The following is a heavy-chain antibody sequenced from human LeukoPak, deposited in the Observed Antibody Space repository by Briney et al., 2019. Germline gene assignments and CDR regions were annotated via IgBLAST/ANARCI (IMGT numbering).Heavy chain of an antibody. V-gene: IGHV1-8*03. CDR1: GYTFTSYD. D-gene: IGHD3-10*01. CDR3: ARDYGSGSYYLVGWFDP. Sequence: ASVKVSCKASGYTFTSYDINWVRQATGQGLEWMGWMNPNSGNTGYAQKFQGRVTITRNTSISTAYMELSSLRSEDTAVYYCARDYGSGSYYLVGWFDPWGQGTLVTVSS. J-gene: IGHJ5*02. CDR2: MNPNSGNT.